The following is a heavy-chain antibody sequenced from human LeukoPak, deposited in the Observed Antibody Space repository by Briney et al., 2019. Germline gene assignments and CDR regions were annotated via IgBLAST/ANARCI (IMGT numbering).Heavy chain of an antibody. CDR2: IWYDGSNK. Sequence: PGGSLRLSCAASGFTFSSYGMHWVRQAPGKGLEWVAVIWYDGSNKYYADSVKGRFTISRDNSKNTLYLQMNSLRAEDTAVYYCARDGERYYCGSGSPFQHWGQGTLVTVSS. J-gene: IGHJ1*01. V-gene: IGHV3-33*01. CDR1: GFTFSSYG. CDR3: ARDGERYYCGSGSPFQH. D-gene: IGHD3-10*01.